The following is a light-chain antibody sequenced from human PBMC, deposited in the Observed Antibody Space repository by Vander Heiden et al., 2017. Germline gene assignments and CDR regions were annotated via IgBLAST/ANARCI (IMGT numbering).Light chain of an antibody. V-gene: IGKV2D-29*01. CDR1: QSLLRSDGKTA. CDR2: EVS. CDR3: SLRIQLPIT. J-gene: IGKJ5*01. Sequence: DIVMTHTPLSLSFPPGQPSSFSCKSTQSLLRSDGKTALYRPLQRPGQPPQLLLYEVSNRFPGVPERFNGRGSGTDFTLRIIRVEAAAVGVYYCSLRIQLPITFGQGTLLEIK.